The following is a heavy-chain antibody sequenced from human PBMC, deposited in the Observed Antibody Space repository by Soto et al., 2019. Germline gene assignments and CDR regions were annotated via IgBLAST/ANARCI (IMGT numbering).Heavy chain of an antibody. V-gene: IGHV1-69*02. D-gene: IGHD6-13*01. CDR2: IIPILGIA. Sequence: QVQLVQSGAEVKKPGSSVKVSCKASGGTFSSYTISWVRQAPGQGLEWMGRIIPILGIANYERKFQGRVTITEDKPTRTANMELSSLRPEDTPVYYCPQTYSSSWYSQYYYYDYGMDVWGQGTTVTVSS. CDR1: GGTFSSYT. J-gene: IGHJ6*02. CDR3: PQTYSSSWYSQYYYYDYGMDV.